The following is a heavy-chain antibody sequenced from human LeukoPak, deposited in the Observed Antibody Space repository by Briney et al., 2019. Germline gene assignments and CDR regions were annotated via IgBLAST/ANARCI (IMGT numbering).Heavy chain of an antibody. V-gene: IGHV4-59*01. Sequence: SETLSLTCTVSGDSIDSYYWSWIRQPPGEGLQWIGYVFYSGPTNYYASLKSRVAISVDRSKNQFSLKLTSVSAAATAVYYCAGRSARYFGSWGQGTPVTVSS. CDR1: GDSIDSYY. J-gene: IGHJ4*02. CDR3: AGRSARYFGS. CDR2: VFYSGPT. D-gene: IGHD1-26*01.